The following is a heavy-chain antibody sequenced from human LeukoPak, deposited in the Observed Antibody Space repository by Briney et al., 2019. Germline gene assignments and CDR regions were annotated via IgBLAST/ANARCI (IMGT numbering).Heavy chain of an antibody. CDR3: AKDTDYYGSGSPLWDY. V-gene: IGHV3-23*01. CDR2: ISGSGGST. CDR1: GFTFSSYA. D-gene: IGHD3-10*01. Sequence: GGSLRLSCAASGFTFSSYAMSWVRQAPGKGLEWVSAISGSGGSTYYADSVKGRFTISRDNSKNTLYLQMNSLRAEDTAVYYCAKDTDYYGSGSPLWDYWGQGTLVTVSS. J-gene: IGHJ4*02.